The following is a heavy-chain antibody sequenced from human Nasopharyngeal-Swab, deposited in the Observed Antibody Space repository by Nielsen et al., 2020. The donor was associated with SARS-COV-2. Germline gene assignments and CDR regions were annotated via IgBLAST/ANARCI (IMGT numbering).Heavy chain of an antibody. V-gene: IGHV4-59*01. CDR2: IYYSGST. D-gene: IGHD5-24*01. CDR1: GGSISSYY. CDR3: ARDKGGMATLDYYYYYYMDV. J-gene: IGHJ6*03. Sequence: SETLSLTCTVSGGSISSYYWGWIRQPPGKGLEWIGYIYYSGSTNYNPSLKSRVTISVDTSKNQFSLKLSSVTAADTAVYYCARDKGGMATLDYYYYYYMDVWGKGTTVTV.